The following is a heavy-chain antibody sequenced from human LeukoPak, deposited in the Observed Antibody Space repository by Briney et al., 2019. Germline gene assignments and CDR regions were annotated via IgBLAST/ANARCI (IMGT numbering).Heavy chain of an antibody. Sequence: PGGSLRLSCAASGFTFNAYGMNWVRQAPGKGLEWVAVIWYDGSDKYYAESVKGRFTISRDNSRNTVFLQMNSLRAEDTAIYYCATDISTHYFGSWGQGTLVTVSS. CDR1: GFTFNAYG. D-gene: IGHD3-9*01. CDR3: ATDISTHYFGS. J-gene: IGHJ4*02. V-gene: IGHV3-33*01. CDR2: IWYDGSDK.